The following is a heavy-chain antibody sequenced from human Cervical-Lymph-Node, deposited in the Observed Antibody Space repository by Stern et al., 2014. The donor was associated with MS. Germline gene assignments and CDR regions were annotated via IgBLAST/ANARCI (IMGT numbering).Heavy chain of an antibody. Sequence: EMQLVESGGGLVKPGGSLRLSCTASGFTLSNAWMSCVRQAPGKGLEWVGRIKTKTDGGTTDYAAPVKGRFTISRDDSKSTLYLQMNSLKTEDTAVYYCTSAYTSGWKSQFDYWGQGALVAVSS. CDR1: GFTLSNAW. CDR2: IKTKTDGGTT. D-gene: IGHD6-19*01. V-gene: IGHV3-15*01. J-gene: IGHJ4*02. CDR3: TSAYTSGWKSQFDY.